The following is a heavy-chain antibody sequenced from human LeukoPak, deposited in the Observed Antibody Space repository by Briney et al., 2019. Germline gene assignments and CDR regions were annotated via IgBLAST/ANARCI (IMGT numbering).Heavy chain of an antibody. Sequence: PGGSLRLSCAASGFTFSSHWMSWVRQAPGKGLEWVANIKQDGSEKYYVDSVKGRFTISRDNAKNSLYLQMNSLRAEDTAVYYCARDLVNAWGQGTLVTVSS. CDR2: IKQDGSEK. D-gene: IGHD2/OR15-2a*01. CDR3: ARDLVNA. V-gene: IGHV3-7*03. J-gene: IGHJ4*02. CDR1: GFTFSSHW.